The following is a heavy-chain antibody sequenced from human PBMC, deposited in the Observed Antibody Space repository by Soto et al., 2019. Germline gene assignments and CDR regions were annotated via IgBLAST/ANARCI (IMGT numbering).Heavy chain of an antibody. J-gene: IGHJ6*03. CDR2: ISWNSGSI. Sequence: EVQLVESGGGLVQPGRSLRLSCAASGFTFDDYAMHWVRQAPGKGLEWVSGISWNSGSIGYADSVKGRFTISRDNANNSLYLQMNSLRAEDTALYYCSKGQVIAARPGYYYYMDVWGKGTTVTVSS. D-gene: IGHD6-6*01. CDR1: GFTFDDYA. V-gene: IGHV3-9*01. CDR3: SKGQVIAARPGYYYYMDV.